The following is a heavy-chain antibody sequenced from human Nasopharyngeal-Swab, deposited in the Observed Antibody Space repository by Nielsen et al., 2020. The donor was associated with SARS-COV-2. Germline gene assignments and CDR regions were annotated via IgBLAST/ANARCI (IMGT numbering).Heavy chain of an antibody. D-gene: IGHD5-12*01. CDR2: IYYSGST. CDR1: GGSISSSSYY. CDR3: ARESGGDSGWFDP. J-gene: IGHJ5*02. V-gene: IGHV4-39*07. Sequence: SETLSLTCTVSGGSISSSSYYWGWIRQPPGKGLEWIGSIYYSGSTYYNPSLKSRVTISLDTSKNQFSLKLSSVTAADTAVYYCARESGGDSGWFDPWGQGTLVTVSS.